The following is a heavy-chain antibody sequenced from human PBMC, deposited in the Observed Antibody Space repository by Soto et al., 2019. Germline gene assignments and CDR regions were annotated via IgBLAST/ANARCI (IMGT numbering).Heavy chain of an antibody. D-gene: IGHD4-17*01. CDR2: IYYSGST. Sequence: QVQLQESGPGLVKPSQTLSLTCTVSGGSISSGGYYWSWIRQHPGKGLEWIGNIYYSGSTYYNPSLKSRVTRAVDTFKNQFSLKLSSVTAADTAVYYCARVPRDYGDYYFDYWGQGTLVTVSS. CDR3: ARVPRDYGDYYFDY. J-gene: IGHJ4*02. V-gene: IGHV4-31*03. CDR1: GGSISSGGYY.